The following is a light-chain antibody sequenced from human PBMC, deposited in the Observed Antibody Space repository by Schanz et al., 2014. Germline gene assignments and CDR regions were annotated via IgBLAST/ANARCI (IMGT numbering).Light chain of an antibody. CDR1: QSVSSY. Sequence: EIVLTQSPATLSLSPGERATLSCRASQSVSSYLAWYQQKPGQAPRLLIYGASRRATGIPDRFSGSGSGTDFTLTISRLEPEDFAVYYCQHYSLSPLFGQGTKVEIK. J-gene: IGKJ1*01. CDR3: QHYSLSPL. CDR2: GAS. V-gene: IGKV3-20*01.